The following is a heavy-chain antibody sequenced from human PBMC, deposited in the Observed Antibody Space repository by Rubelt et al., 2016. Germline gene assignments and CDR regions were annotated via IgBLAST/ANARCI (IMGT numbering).Heavy chain of an antibody. J-gene: IGHJ3*02. V-gene: IGHV3-33*01. Sequence: QVQLVESGGGVVQPGRSLRLSCAASGFTFSSYGMHWVRQAPGKGLEWVAVIWYDGSNKYYADSVKGRFTISRDNSKNTLYLQMNSLRAEDTAVYYFARDFQWGYSSPGDAFDIWGQGTMVTVSS. D-gene: IGHD6-13*01. CDR3: ARDFQWGYSSPGDAFDI. CDR1: GFTFSSYG. CDR2: IWYDGSNK.